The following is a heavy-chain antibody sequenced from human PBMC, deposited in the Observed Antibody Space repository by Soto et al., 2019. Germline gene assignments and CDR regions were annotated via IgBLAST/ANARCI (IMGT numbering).Heavy chain of an antibody. CDR3: ARAYEGSARGYYYYYMDV. J-gene: IGHJ6*03. CDR2: IYYSGST. CDR1: GGSISSYY. Sequence: SETLSLTCTVSGGSISSYYWSWIRQPPGKGLEWIGYIYYSGSTNYNPSLKSRVTISVDTSKNQFSLKLSSVTAADTAVYYCARAYEGSARGYYYYYMDVWGKGTTVTVSS. V-gene: IGHV4-59*01. D-gene: IGHD3-16*01.